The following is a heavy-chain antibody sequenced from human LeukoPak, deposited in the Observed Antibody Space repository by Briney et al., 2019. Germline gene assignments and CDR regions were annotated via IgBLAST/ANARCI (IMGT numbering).Heavy chain of an antibody. Sequence: GGSLRLSCAASGFTFNNYAMSWVRQAPGKGLEWVSTIGFGDDSAYYADSVKGRFTISRDNSKNTLYLQMNSLRAEDTAVYYCAKGVVPAALADYYGMDVWGQGTTVTVSS. J-gene: IGHJ6*02. CDR1: GFTFNNYA. D-gene: IGHD2-2*01. V-gene: IGHV3-23*01. CDR3: AKGVVPAALADYYGMDV. CDR2: IGFGDDSA.